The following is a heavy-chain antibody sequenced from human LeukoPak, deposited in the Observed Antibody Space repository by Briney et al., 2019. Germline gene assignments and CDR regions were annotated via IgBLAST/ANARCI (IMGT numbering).Heavy chain of an antibody. D-gene: IGHD2-2*01. CDR1: GFTFSSYA. J-gene: IGHJ4*02. CDR3: AKDTSTSPHWYFDY. V-gene: IGHV3-23*01. Sequence: GGSLRLSCAASGFTFSSYAKSWVRQAPGKGLEWVSTISHSGGGTYYADSVKGRFTISRDNSRNTLYLQMNSLRAEDTALYYCAKDTSTSPHWYFDYWGQGTLVTVSS. CDR2: ISHSGGGT.